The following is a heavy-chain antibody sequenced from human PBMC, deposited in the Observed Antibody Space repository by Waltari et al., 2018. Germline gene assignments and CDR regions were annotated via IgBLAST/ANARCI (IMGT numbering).Heavy chain of an antibody. CDR1: GNTLTSYD. CDR2: MNPNSGNT. J-gene: IGHJ4*02. Sequence: QVQLVQSGAEVKRPGASVKVSCKASGNTLTSYDINWVRQGPGQGLEWMGRMNPNSGNTDYAQKFQDRVTMTRSTSLNTAYMELSSLRPEDTAVYYCARRPAGSHFDYWGQGTLVTVSS. CDR3: ARRPAGSHFDY. V-gene: IGHV1-8*01. D-gene: IGHD2-2*01.